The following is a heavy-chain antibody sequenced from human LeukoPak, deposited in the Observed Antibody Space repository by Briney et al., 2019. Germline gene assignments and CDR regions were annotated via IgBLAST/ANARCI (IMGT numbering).Heavy chain of an antibody. V-gene: IGHV4-38-2*02. J-gene: IGHJ4*02. Sequence: SETLSLTCTVSGYSISSGYYWGWIRQPPGKGLEWIGSIYYSGSTYYNPSLKSRVTISVDTSKNQFSLKLSSVTAADTAVYYCARDDGIGSGWYPTLYFDYWGQGTLVTVSS. D-gene: IGHD6-19*01. CDR1: GYSISSGYY. CDR2: IYYSGST. CDR3: ARDDGIGSGWYPTLYFDY.